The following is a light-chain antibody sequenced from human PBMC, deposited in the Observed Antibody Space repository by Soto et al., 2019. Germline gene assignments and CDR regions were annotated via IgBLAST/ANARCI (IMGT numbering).Light chain of an antibody. CDR3: QQHNNWPPWT. J-gene: IGKJ1*01. Sequence: EIVMTQSPSTLSVCPGERATLCCRASQSVSSNLAWYQQKPGQAPRLLIYGASTRATGIPARFSGSGSGTESTLTISSLQSEDFAVYYCQQHNNWPPWTFGQGTKVDIK. CDR2: GAS. CDR1: QSVSSN. V-gene: IGKV3-15*01.